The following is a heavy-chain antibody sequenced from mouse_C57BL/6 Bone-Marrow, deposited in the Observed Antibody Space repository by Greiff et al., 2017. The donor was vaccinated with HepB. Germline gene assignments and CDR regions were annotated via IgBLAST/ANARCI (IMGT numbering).Heavy chain of an antibody. J-gene: IGHJ2*01. D-gene: IGHD2-4*01. Sequence: QVQLQQPGAELVKPGASVKLSCKASGYTFTSYWMHWVKQRPGQGLEWIGMIHPNSGSNNYNEKFKDKATLTVDNSSSTAYMQLRRLTSEDSAVYYCTRRGIYDYALYYWGQGTTLTVSS. CDR1: GYTFTSYW. V-gene: IGHV1-64*01. CDR3: TRRGIYDYALYY. CDR2: IHPNSGSN.